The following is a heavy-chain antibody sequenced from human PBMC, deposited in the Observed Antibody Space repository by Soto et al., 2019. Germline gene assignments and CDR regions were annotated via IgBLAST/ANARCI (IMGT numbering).Heavy chain of an antibody. CDR1: GGSVSSGVHY. J-gene: IGHJ5*01. D-gene: IGHD6-19*01. V-gene: IGHV4-31*03. CDR3: ARGLSGWYLFDS. CDR2: IYEMETT. Sequence: QVHVQESGPGLVKPSQTLSLTCTVSGGSVSSGVHYWTWMRQHPGKGLEWIGYIYEMETTNYNPSLESRVTISVDTSKNQVYLAVTSVTAADTAVYYCARGLSGWYLFDSWGQGTLVTVSS.